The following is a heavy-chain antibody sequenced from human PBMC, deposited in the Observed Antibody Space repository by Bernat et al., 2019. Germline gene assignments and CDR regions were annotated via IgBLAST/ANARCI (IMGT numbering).Heavy chain of an antibody. D-gene: IGHD4-17*01. CDR2: ISSSTI. V-gene: IGHV3-48*02. CDR1: GFTFSSYS. CDR3: ARDLNYGDSYYYGMDV. J-gene: IGHJ6*02. Sequence: EVQLVESGGGLVQPGGSLRLSCAASGFTFSSYSMNWVRQAPGKGLEWVSYISSSTIYYADSVKGRFTISRDNAKNSLYLQMNSLRDEDTAVYYCARDLNYGDSYYYGMDVWGQGTTVTVSS.